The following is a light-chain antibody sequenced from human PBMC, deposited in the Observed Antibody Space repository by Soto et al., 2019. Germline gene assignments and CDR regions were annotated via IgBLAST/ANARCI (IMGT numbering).Light chain of an antibody. J-gene: IGKJ2*01. CDR1: ETVDGW. Sequence: DVQLNQSPSTVSAFVGARVTITCRASETVDGWLAWYQQKPGKAPNLLISEASTLQSGVSSRFSGGGSETDFTLTVSSLQPGDSATYFCQQYSSYPYTFGQGTRLEIK. CDR2: EAS. V-gene: IGKV1-5*03. CDR3: QQYSSYPYT.